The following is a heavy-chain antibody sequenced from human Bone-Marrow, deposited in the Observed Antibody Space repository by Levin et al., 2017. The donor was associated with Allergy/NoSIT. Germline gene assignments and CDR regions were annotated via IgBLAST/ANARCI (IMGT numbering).Heavy chain of an antibody. CDR3: ARSFYDILTGYYFDY. CDR2: IHYSGST. J-gene: IGHJ4*02. Sequence: SQTLSLNCTVSGGSISSDSYYWEWIRQSPGKGLEWIGSIHYSGSTDYNPSLKSRITIFADTSKKQFSLKLSSVTATDTAVYYCARSFYDILTGYYFDYWGQGILVTVSS. D-gene: IGHD3-9*01. CDR1: GGSISSDSYY. V-gene: IGHV4-39*01.